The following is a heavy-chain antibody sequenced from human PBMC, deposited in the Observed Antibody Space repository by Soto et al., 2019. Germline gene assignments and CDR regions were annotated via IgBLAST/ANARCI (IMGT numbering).Heavy chain of an antibody. CDR1: GDSVFSNSAA. V-gene: IGHV6-1*01. CDR3: GSVFEY. CDR2: TYFRSKWYN. J-gene: IGHJ4*01. Sequence: PSQTLSLTCAISGDSVFSNSAAWNWIRQSPSRGLEWLGRTYFRSKWYNEYAISVKSRITINPDTSKNQFSLQLNSVTPEDTAVYYCGSVFEYWGHGTLATVSS.